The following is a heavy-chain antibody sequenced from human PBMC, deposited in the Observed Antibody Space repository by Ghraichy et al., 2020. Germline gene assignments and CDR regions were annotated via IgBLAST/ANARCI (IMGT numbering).Heavy chain of an antibody. V-gene: IGHV3-15*01. CDR2: IKSRYVGETT. D-gene: IGHD1-14*01. CDR1: GFTFINAW. CDR3: TFPNREDY. J-gene: IGHJ4*02. Sequence: GGSLRLSCAGSGFTFINAWMSWVRQAPGKGLEWVGRIKSRYVGETTDYAASVKGRFTISRDDSKSTLYLEMNSLRTEDTAVYYCTFPNREDYWGQGTLVTVSS.